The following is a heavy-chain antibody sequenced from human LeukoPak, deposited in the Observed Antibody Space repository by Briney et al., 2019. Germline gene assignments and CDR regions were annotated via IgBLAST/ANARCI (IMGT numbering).Heavy chain of an antibody. CDR1: GGTFSSYA. Sequence: SVKVSCKASGGTFSSYAISWVRQAPGQGLEWMGGIIPIFGTANYAQKFQGRVTITADESTSTAYMELSSLRSEDTAVYYCARVSDHHDILTGYSDYWGQGTLVTVSS. V-gene: IGHV1-69*13. J-gene: IGHJ4*02. CDR3: ARVSDHHDILTGYSDY. CDR2: IIPIFGTA. D-gene: IGHD3-9*01.